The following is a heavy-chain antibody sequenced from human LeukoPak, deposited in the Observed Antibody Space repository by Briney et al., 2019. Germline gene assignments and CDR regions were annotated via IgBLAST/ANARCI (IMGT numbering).Heavy chain of an antibody. CDR3: ARPTTVAVAGTAQDWFDP. J-gene: IGHJ3*01. CDR2: INPNSGGT. Sequence: ASVKVSCKASGYTFTGYYIHWVRQAPGQGLEWMGWINPNSGGTNYAQKFQGRVTMPRDTSINTAYMEVNRLTSDDTAVYYCARPTTVAVAGTAQDWFDPWGQGTIVTVSS. D-gene: IGHD6-19*01. V-gene: IGHV1-2*02. CDR1: GYTFTGYY.